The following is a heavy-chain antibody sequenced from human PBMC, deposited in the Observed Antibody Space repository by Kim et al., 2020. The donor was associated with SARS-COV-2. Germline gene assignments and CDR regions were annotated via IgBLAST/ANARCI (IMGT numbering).Heavy chain of an antibody. Sequence: SVKVSCKASGGTFSSYAISWVRQAPGQGLEWMGRIIPILGIANYAQKFQGRVTITADKSTSTAYMELSSLRSEDMAVYYCARDQYDSSGYYYSYFDYWGQGTLVTVSS. CDR2: IIPILGIA. CDR1: GGTFSSYA. D-gene: IGHD3-22*01. V-gene: IGHV1-69*04. CDR3: ARDQYDSSGYYYSYFDY. J-gene: IGHJ4*02.